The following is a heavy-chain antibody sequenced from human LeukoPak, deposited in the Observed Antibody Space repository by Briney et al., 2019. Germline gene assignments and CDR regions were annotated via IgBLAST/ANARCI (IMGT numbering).Heavy chain of an antibody. CDR1: GYTFTGYY. CDR3: ARTHWELLDPMDY. D-gene: IGHD1-26*01. CDR2: INPNSGGT. Sequence: GASVNVSCKASGYTFTGYYVHWVRQAPGQGLEWMGWINPNSGGTNYAQKFQGRVTMTRDTSISTAYMELSRLRSDDTAVYYCARTHWELLDPMDYWGQGNLVTVSS. J-gene: IGHJ4*02. V-gene: IGHV1-2*02.